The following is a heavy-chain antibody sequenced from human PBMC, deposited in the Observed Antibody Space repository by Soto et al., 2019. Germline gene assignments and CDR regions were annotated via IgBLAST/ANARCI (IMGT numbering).Heavy chain of an antibody. CDR2: INAKGGNT. J-gene: IGHJ4*02. Sequence: ASVKVSCKASGYTFTSYYMHWVRQAPGQGPEWMGCINAKGGNTNYAQKLQGRVTMTTDTSTSTAYMELRSLRSDDTAVYYCARVYCSSTSCYHETDFDYWGQGTLVTVSS. CDR1: GYTFTSYY. CDR3: ARVYCSSTSCYHETDFDY. D-gene: IGHD2-2*01. V-gene: IGHV1-18*04.